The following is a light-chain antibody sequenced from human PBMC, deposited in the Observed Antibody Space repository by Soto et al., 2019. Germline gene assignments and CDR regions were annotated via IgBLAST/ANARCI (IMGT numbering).Light chain of an antibody. V-gene: IGKV1D-16*01. CDR3: QQYDTYPLT. CDR1: QGISGW. J-gene: IGKJ4*01. CDR2: AAS. Sequence: DIQMTQSPSSLSASVGDRVTITCRASQGISGWLAWYQQKPEKAPKSLVYAASSLHSGVPSRFSRSGSGTDFTLTISNLQPEESATYYCQQYDTYPLTFGGGTKVEIK.